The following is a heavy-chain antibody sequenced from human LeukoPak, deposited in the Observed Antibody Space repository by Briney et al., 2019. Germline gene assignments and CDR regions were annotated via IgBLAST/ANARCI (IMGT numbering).Heavy chain of an antibody. CDR3: VSDHTGHDDY. CDR2: INIEGSTT. Sequence: GGSLRLSCVASGFSLSSYWVHWVRQAPGKGLVWVSRINIEGSTTTYADSVKGRFTISRDNAKKTVSLQRNSLRAEETAVYYCVSDHTGHDDYWGQGTLVTVSS. V-gene: IGHV3-74*03. D-gene: IGHD1-1*01. CDR1: GFSLSSYW. J-gene: IGHJ4*02.